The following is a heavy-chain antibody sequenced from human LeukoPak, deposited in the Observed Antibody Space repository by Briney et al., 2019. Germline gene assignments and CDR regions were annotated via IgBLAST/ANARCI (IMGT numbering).Heavy chain of an antibody. D-gene: IGHD1-20*01. CDR1: GGTFSSYA. CDR2: IIPIFGTA. J-gene: IGHJ4*02. CDR3: ARDSQVLTGSFGY. Sequence: ASVTVSCKASGGTFSSYAISWVRQAPGQGLEWMGGIIPIFGTANYAQKFQGRVTITTDESTSTAYMELSSLRSEDTAVYYCARDSQVLTGSFGYWGQGTLVTVSS. V-gene: IGHV1-69*05.